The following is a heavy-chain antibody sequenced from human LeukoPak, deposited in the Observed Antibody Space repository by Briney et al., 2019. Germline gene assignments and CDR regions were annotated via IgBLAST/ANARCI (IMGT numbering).Heavy chain of an antibody. CDR1: GYTFTSYY. Sequence: ASVKISCKASGYTFTSYYMHWVRQAPGQGLEWMGIINPSGGSTSYAQKFQGRVTMTRDTSTSTVYMELSSLRSEDTAVYYCARAISRITAAAAYYFDYWGQGTLVTVSS. CDR2: INPSGGST. J-gene: IGHJ4*02. D-gene: IGHD6-13*01. CDR3: ARAISRITAAAAYYFDY. V-gene: IGHV1-46*01.